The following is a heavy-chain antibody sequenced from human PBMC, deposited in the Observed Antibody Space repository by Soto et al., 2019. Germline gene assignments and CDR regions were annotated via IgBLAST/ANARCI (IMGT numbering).Heavy chain of an antibody. J-gene: IGHJ4*02. CDR2: INQDGSEK. CDR1: GFTFSTYW. V-gene: IGHV3-7*01. CDR3: AREDRGSYVVFDY. D-gene: IGHD1-26*01. Sequence: GGSLRLSCAASGFTFSTYWMSWVRQAPGKGLEWVANINQDGSEKYYVDSVKGRFTISRDNARNSLYLQMNSLRAEDTAVYYCAREDRGSYVVFDYWGQGTLVTVSS.